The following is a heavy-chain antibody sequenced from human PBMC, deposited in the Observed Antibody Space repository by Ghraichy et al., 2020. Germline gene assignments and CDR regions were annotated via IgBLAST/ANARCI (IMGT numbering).Heavy chain of an antibody. Sequence: SETLSLTCTVSGASISSSSYYWGWIRQPPGKGLEWIGAMRYAGSSYYNPSLKSRLTLSVSVDMSKNQFSLKLSSVTAADTAVYYCASHYYNSARVHYMDVWGKGTAVTVSS. CDR2: MRYAGSS. D-gene: IGHD3-10*01. J-gene: IGHJ6*03. CDR3: ASHYYNSARVHYMDV. V-gene: IGHV4-39*01. CDR1: GASISSSSYY.